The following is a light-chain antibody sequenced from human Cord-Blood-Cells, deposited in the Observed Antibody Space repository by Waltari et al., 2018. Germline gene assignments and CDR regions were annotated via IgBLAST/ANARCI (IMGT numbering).Light chain of an antibody. V-gene: IGLV1-47*01. CDR3: AAWDDSLSGCV. CDR1: RSNTSWSH. CDR2: RNN. Sequence: QPVLTPPPSAPGTPCQWVTISLSSRRSNTSWSHLLRYQQLPGPAPKHLIYRNNQRPSGVPDRFSGSKVGTSASLAISGLRSEDEADYYCAAWDDSLSGCVFGGGTKLTVL. J-gene: IGLJ3*02.